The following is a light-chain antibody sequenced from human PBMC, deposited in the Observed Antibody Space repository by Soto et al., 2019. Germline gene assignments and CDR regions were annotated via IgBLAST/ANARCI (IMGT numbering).Light chain of an antibody. CDR3: SAYTSSSTPYV. Sequence: QSALTQPASVSGSPGQSITTSCTGTSNDVGGYNYVSWYQQHPDTAPKLIIYDVRYRPSGVSNRFSGSKSGNTASLTISGLQAEDEADYYCSAYTSSSTPYVFGSGTKVTVL. CDR2: DVR. CDR1: SNDVGGYNY. J-gene: IGLJ1*01. V-gene: IGLV2-14*03.